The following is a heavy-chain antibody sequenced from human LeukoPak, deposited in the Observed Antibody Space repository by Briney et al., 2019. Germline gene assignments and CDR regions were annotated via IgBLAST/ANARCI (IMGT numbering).Heavy chain of an antibody. CDR1: EFSLSTSGMC. J-gene: IGHJ4*02. CDR3: ARDPYSGSYDY. CDR2: IDSDDDK. D-gene: IGHD1-26*01. V-gene: IGHV2-70*11. Sequence: SGPTLVNPTQTLTRTCTFAEFSLSTSGMCVSWIRQRAGKALEWLARIDSDDDKYYSTSLKTRLTISKDTSKNPVVLTMTHMDPVDTATYYCARDPYSGSYDYWGQGTLVTVSS.